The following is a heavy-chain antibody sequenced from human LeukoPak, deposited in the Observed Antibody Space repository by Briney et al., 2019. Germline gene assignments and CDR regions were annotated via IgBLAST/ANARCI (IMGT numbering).Heavy chain of an antibody. CDR3: ARDPITLDYYDSSVYYPFFDY. V-gene: IGHV3-11*04. J-gene: IGHJ4*02. Sequence: SGGSLRLSCAASGFTFSDYYMTWIRQAPGRGLEWVSYISSSGSTIYYADSVKGRFTISRDNAKNSLYLQMNSLRAEDTAVYYCARDPITLDYYDSSVYYPFFDYWGQGTLVTVSS. D-gene: IGHD3-22*01. CDR2: ISSSGSTI. CDR1: GFTFSDYY.